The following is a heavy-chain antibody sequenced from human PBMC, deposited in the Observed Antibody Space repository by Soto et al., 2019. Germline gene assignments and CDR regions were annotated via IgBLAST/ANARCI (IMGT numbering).Heavy chain of an antibody. CDR2: IYYSGST. D-gene: IGHD3-3*01. J-gene: IGHJ5*02. Sequence: SETLSLTCTVSGGSISSGGYYWSWIRQHPGKGLEWIGYIYYSGSTYYNPSLKSRVTISVDTSKNQFSLKLSSVTAAGTAVYYCARDLRYYDFWSGYSPLSWFDPWGQGTLVTVSS. V-gene: IGHV4-31*03. CDR3: ARDLRYYDFWSGYSPLSWFDP. CDR1: GGSISSGGYY.